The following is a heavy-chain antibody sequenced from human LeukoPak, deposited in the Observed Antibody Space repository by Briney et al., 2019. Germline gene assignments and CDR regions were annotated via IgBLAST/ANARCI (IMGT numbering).Heavy chain of an antibody. J-gene: IGHJ6*04. Sequence: SVKVSCKASGFTFTSSAVQWVRQARGQRLEWIGWIIVGRGNTHYAPKFQERVTITGDMSTSTAYMELSSLRSEATGVSYCAARGGENDYVWGRPRGRGMDVWGKGTTVTVSS. CDR2: IIVGRGNT. V-gene: IGHV1-58*01. CDR3: AARGGENDYVWGRPRGRGMDV. D-gene: IGHD3-16*01. CDR1: GFTFTSSA.